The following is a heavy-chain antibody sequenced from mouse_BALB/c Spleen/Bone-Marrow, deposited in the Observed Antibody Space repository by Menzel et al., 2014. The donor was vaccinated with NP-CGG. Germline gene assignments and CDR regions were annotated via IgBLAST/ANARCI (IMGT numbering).Heavy chain of an antibody. V-gene: IGHV7-3*02. J-gene: IGHJ2*01. CDR3: ARDKGRVFFDY. Sequence: EVQVVESGGGLVQPGGSLRLSCATSGFTFTDYYMNWVRQPPGKALEWLGFIRNKANGYTTEYSASVKSRFTISRDNSQNILYLQMNTLRADDSATYCCARDKGRVFFDYWGQGTPLTVSS. CDR1: GFTFTDYY. CDR2: IRNKANGYTT.